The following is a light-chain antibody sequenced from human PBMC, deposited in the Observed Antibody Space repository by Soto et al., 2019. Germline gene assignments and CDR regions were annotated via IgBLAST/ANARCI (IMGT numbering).Light chain of an antibody. J-gene: IGKJ3*01. V-gene: IGKV1-9*01. Sequence: IQLTQSPSSLSASVGDRVTITCRASQGISSYLAWYQQKPGKAPKLLIYAASTLQSGVPSRFSGSGSGTDFNLTISSLQSEDSAIYYCQQYSSWPFTFGPGTKVAIE. CDR1: QGISSY. CDR2: AAS. CDR3: QQYSSWPFT.